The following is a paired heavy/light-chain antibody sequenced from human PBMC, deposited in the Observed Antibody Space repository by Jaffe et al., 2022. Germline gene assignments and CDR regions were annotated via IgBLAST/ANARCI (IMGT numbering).Light chain of an antibody. V-gene: IGKV3-20*01. Sequence: EIVLTQSPGTLSLSPGERATLSCRASQSVSSNYLAWYQQKPGQAPRLLIYGASSRATGISDRFSGSGSGTDFTLTISRLEPEDFAVYYCQQYGSSPLTFGGGTKVEIK. CDR1: QSVSSNY. CDR3: QQYGSSPLT. CDR2: GAS. J-gene: IGKJ4*01.
Heavy chain of an antibody. Sequence: QVQLVQSGAEVKKPGATAKVSCKAFGYPFTDYSIHWVRQAPGQGLEWMGWINPNSGGTNYAQKFQGRVTMTRDTSISTVYMELSRLTSDDTAVYYCARVGHSSNWYPRYYFDYWGQGTLVTVSS. D-gene: IGHD6-13*01. CDR1: GYPFTDYS. J-gene: IGHJ4*02. V-gene: IGHV1-2*02. CDR2: INPNSGGT. CDR3: ARVGHSSNWYPRYYFDY.